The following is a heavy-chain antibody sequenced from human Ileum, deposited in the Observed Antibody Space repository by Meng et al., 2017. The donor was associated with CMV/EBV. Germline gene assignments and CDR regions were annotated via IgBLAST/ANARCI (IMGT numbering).Heavy chain of an antibody. Sequence: GGSLRLSCAASGFSFSIYSMHWVRQAPGKGPEWVAVILYDGSIQFYPDFVKGRFTISRDNSKNTLYLQRNSLRVEETAVYYCANWNSETYGARGYFDYWGQGTLVTVSS. V-gene: IGHV3-30*04. J-gene: IGHJ4*02. CDR2: ILYDGSIQ. D-gene: IGHD2/OR15-2a*01. CDR3: ANWNSETYGARGYFDY. CDR1: GFSFSIYS.